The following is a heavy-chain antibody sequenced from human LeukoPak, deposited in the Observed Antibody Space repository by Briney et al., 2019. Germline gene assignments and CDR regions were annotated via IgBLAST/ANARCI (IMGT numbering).Heavy chain of an antibody. Sequence: SETLSLTCTVSGGSISSYYWSWIRQPPGKGLDWIGYIYYSGSTNYNPSLKSRVTISVDTSKNQFSLKLSSVTAADTAVYYCAREGYDFWSGYYTGMDVWGQGTTVTVSS. CDR2: IYYSGST. J-gene: IGHJ6*02. D-gene: IGHD3-3*01. V-gene: IGHV4-59*01. CDR1: GGSISSYY. CDR3: AREGYDFWSGYYTGMDV.